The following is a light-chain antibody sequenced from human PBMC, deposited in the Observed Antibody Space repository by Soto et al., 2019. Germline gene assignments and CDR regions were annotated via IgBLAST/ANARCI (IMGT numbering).Light chain of an antibody. CDR2: DAS. Sequence: EIVLTQSPGTLSLSPGERATLSCRASQSLSSSYLAWYQQKPGQAPRLLIYDASSRATGIPDRFSGSGSGTDFTLTISRLEPEDCAVYYCQQYGSSPRTFGQGTKVEIK. J-gene: IGKJ1*01. V-gene: IGKV3-20*01. CDR1: QSLSSSY. CDR3: QQYGSSPRT.